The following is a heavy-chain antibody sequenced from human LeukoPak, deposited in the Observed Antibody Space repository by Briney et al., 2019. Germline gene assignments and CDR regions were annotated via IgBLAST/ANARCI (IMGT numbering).Heavy chain of an antibody. CDR1: GYALTGYY. CDR2: INPDNGDT. J-gene: IGHJ4*02. Sequence: ASVKVSCKASGYALTGYYMHWVRQAPGQGLEWMGRINPDNGDTDYAQKFQGRVTMTRDTSITTAYMELSSLRSDDTAVYYCARGSSSGWYDGVDYWGQGTLVTVSS. V-gene: IGHV1-2*06. D-gene: IGHD6-19*01. CDR3: ARGSSSGWYDGVDY.